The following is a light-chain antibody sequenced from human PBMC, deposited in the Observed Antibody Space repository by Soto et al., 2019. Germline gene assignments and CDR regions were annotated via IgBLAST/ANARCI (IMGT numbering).Light chain of an antibody. V-gene: IGLV2-14*01. CDR1: SSDVGGYYY. CDR3: SSYTSSNTLV. Sequence: SALTQPASVSGSPGQSITISCTGTSSDVGGYYYVSWYQQQPGKAPKVLIYDVSDRPSGVSDRFSGSKSGITASLTISGLQAEDEADYYCSSYTSSNTLVFGGGTKLTVL. CDR2: DVS. J-gene: IGLJ3*02.